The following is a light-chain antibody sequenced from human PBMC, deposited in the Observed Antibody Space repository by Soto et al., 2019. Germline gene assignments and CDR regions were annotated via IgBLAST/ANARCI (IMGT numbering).Light chain of an antibody. CDR3: QKYNSAPLT. J-gene: IGKJ4*01. V-gene: IGKV1-5*03. Sequence: DIQMTQSPSTLSASVGDRVTITCRASQSISSWLAWYQQKPGKAPKLLIYKASSLESGVPSRFSGSGSGTEFNLTISRLQTEDVAAYYCQKYNSAPLTFGGGTKLDIK. CDR2: KAS. CDR1: QSISSW.